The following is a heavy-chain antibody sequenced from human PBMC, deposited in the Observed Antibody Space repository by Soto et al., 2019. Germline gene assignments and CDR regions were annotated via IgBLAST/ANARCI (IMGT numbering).Heavy chain of an antibody. CDR3: AILGSLRRRGYSGYDYVPDFDY. CDR1: GFTFSSYS. V-gene: IGHV3-21*01. J-gene: IGHJ4*02. D-gene: IGHD5-12*01. Sequence: GGSLRLSCAASGFTFSSYSMNWVRQAPGKGLEWVSSISSSSSYIYYADSVKGRFTISRDNAKNSLYLQMNSLRAEDTAVYYCAILGSLRRRGYSGYDYVPDFDYWGQGTLVTVSS. CDR2: ISSSSSYI.